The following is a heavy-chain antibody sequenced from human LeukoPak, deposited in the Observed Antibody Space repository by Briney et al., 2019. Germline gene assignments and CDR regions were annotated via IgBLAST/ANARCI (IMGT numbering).Heavy chain of an antibody. D-gene: IGHD3-3*01. CDR1: GVSFSGYY. J-gene: IGHJ4*02. CDR2: INHSGST. Sequence: PSETLSLTCAVYGVSFSGYYWSWIRQPPGKGLEWIGEINHSGSTNYNPSLKSRVTISVDTSKNQFSLKLSSVTAADTAVYYCARGTNDFWSGYYPTYFDYWGQGTLVTVSS. CDR3: ARGTNDFWSGYYPTYFDY. V-gene: IGHV4-34*01.